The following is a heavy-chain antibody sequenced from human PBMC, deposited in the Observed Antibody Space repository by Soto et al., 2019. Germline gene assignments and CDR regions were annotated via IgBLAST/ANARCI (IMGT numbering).Heavy chain of an antibody. CDR1: GFTFSNYA. D-gene: IGHD6-13*01. CDR3: AKDLVAAAAS. Sequence: DGQLLESGGGLGQPGGSLRLSCVGSGFTFSNYAMSWVRQAPGKGLEWVSGISESGGSTHYADSVRGRFAISRDNSKNTVYLQVNSLRAEDTAVYYCAKDLVAAAASWGQGTLVTVSS. J-gene: IGHJ5*02. V-gene: IGHV3-23*01. CDR2: ISESGGST.